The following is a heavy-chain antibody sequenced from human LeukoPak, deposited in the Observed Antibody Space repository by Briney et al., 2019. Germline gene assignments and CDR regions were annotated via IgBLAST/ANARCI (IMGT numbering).Heavy chain of an antibody. D-gene: IGHD3-3*01. CDR2: ISAYNGNT. Sequence: ASVKVSCKASGYTFTSYGISWVRQAPGHGLEWMGWISAYNGNTNYAQKLQGRVTMTTDTSTSTAYMELRSLRSDDTAVYYCARDSGFFGVVIIGGKFDYWGQGTLVTVSS. CDR3: ARDSGFFGVVIIGGKFDY. CDR1: GYTFTSYG. V-gene: IGHV1-18*01. J-gene: IGHJ4*02.